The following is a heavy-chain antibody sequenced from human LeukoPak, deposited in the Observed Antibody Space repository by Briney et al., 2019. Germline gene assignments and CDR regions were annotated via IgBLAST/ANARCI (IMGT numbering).Heavy chain of an antibody. V-gene: IGHV3-30*18. CDR2: ISYDGSNN. D-gene: IGHD3-10*01. CDR1: GFTFSSCG. J-gene: IGHJ4*02. Sequence: GGSLRLSCAASGFTFSSCGMHWVRQAPGKGLEWGAVISYDGSNNYYADSVKGRFTIYRDNSMNTLYLQMNSLRAEDTAVYYCAKIAPGPDYGSGSYYNEADYWGQGTLVTVSS. CDR3: AKIAPGPDYGSGSYYNEADY.